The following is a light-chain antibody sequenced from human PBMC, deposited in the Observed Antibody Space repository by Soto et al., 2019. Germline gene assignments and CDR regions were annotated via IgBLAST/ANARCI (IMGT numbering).Light chain of an antibody. V-gene: IGLV4-69*01. CDR1: SGHSSYA. CDR2: LNSDGSH. J-gene: IGLJ2*01. Sequence: QSVLTQSPSASASLGASVKLTCTLSSGHSSYAIAWHQQQAEKGPRYLMKLNSDGSHSKGDGIPDRFSGSSSGAERYLTISSLQSEDEADYYCQTWDTGIQVFGGGTKLTVL. CDR3: QTWDTGIQV.